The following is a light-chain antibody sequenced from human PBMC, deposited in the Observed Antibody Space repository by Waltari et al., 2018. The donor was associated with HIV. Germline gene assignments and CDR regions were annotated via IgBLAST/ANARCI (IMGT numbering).Light chain of an antibody. Sequence: QPVLTQSSSASASLGSSVKLTCTLSSGHINYIIAWHQQQPGKAPRFLMKLEGSGSYNTGNGIPARCSGSSSGADRYLTISSLQSDDEADYYCETWVRNTRVFGGGTKLTVL. CDR1: SGHINYI. CDR3: ETWVRNTRV. V-gene: IGLV4-60*03. J-gene: IGLJ2*01. CDR2: LEGSGSY.